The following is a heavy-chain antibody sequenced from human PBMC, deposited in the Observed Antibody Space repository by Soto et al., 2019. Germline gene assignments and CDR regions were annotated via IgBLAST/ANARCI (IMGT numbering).Heavy chain of an antibody. D-gene: IGHD2-2*02. V-gene: IGHV4-31*03. CDR1: GGSISSGGYY. Sequence: SETLSLTCTVSGGSISSGGYYWSWIRQHPGKGLEWIGYIYYSGSTYYNPSLKSRVTISVDTSKNQFSLKLSSVTAAGTAASYCARAHCSSARCYTNWLDPWGKGTLVTAS. CDR2: IYYSGST. J-gene: IGHJ5*02. CDR3: ARAHCSSARCYTNWLDP.